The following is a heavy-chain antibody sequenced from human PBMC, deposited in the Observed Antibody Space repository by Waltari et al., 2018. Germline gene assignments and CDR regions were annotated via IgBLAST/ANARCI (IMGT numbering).Heavy chain of an antibody. Sequence: QVQLQQWGAGLLKPSETLSLTCAVYGGSFSGYYWSWIRQPPGKGLEWIAEINQSGGTNYNPSLRNRVTMSVDTSRNQFSLRLSSVTAADTAVYYCARGGRCRRDVYTDPWGYWGQGTLVTVSS. CDR1: GGSFSGYY. D-gene: IGHD7-27*01. CDR3: ARGGRCRRDVYTDPWGY. CDR2: INQSGGT. J-gene: IGHJ4*02. V-gene: IGHV4-34*01.